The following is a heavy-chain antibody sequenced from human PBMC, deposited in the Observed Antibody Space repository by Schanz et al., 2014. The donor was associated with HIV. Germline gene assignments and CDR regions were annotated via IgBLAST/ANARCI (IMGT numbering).Heavy chain of an antibody. CDR3: AKDRITGTTGVPYYYYGMDV. V-gene: IGHV3-30*18. D-gene: IGHD1-7*01. CDR1: GFTFRSYG. CDR2: ISYDGSNK. J-gene: IGHJ6*02. Sequence: QVQLVESGGGVVQPGRSLRLSCAASGFTFRSYGMHWVRQAPGKGPEWVAVISYDGSNKYYADSVKGRFTISRDNSKNTLYLQMNSLRAEDTAVYYCAKDRITGTTGVPYYYYGMDVWGQGTTVTVSS.